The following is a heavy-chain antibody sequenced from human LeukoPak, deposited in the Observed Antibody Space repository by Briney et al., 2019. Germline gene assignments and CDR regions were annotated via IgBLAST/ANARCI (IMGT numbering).Heavy chain of an antibody. V-gene: IGHV3-7*01. Sequence: GGSLRLSCAASGFTFSSYWMSWVRQAPGKGLEWVANIKQDGSEKYYVDSVKGRFTISRDNAKNSLYLQMNSLRAEDTAVYYCARIRRWVTMVRGVNAPGDYWGQGTLVTVSS. CDR3: ARIRRWVTMVRGVNAPGDY. CDR2: IKQDGSEK. CDR1: GFTFSSYW. J-gene: IGHJ4*02. D-gene: IGHD3-10*01.